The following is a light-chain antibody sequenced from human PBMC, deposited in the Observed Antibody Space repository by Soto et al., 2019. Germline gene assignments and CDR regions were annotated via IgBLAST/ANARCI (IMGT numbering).Light chain of an antibody. CDR2: GAS. CDR1: QSISSY. CDR3: QQSHSTPLT. J-gene: IGKJ4*01. V-gene: IGKV1-39*01. Sequence: DIQMTQSPSSLSASVGDRVTITCRASQSISSYLNWYQQKPGKAPKVLISGASSLQSGVPLRFSRGGSGTDFTLTISSLQSEDFASYYGQQSHSTPLTFGGGTKVEIK.